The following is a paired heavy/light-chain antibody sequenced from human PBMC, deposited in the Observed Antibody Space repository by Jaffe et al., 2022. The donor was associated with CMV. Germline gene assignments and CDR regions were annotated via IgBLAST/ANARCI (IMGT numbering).Heavy chain of an antibody. V-gene: IGHV3-74*01. Sequence: EVQLVESGGGLVQPGGSLRLSCAASGFTSSSYWMHWVRQAPGKGLVWVSHINSDGSSTNYAASVKGRFTISRDNAKNTLYLQMNSLRAEDTAVYYCARGGADIVVVPAAIPFDYWGQGILVTVSS. CDR3: ARGGADIVVVPAAIPFDY. CDR2: INSDGSST. J-gene: IGHJ4*02. D-gene: IGHD2-2*01. CDR1: GFTSSSYW.
Light chain of an antibody. J-gene: IGKJ3*01. V-gene: IGKV3-20*01. CDR3: QQYGTSPYT. CDR1: QSVSSSY. Sequence: EIVLTQSPGTLSLSPGERATLSCRASQSVSSSYLAWYQQKPGQAPRLLIYGASSRATGIPDRFSGSGSGTDFTLTISRLEPEDFAVYYCQQYGTSPYTFGPGTKVDIK. CDR2: GAS.